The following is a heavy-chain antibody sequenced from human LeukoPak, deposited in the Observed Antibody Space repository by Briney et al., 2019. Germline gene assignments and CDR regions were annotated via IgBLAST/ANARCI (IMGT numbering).Heavy chain of an antibody. CDR1: GFTFSSYE. J-gene: IGHJ4*02. Sequence: GGSLRLSCAASGFTFSSYEMNWVRQAPGKGLEWITAISGSSSNVYYAASVRGRFTITRDNAENSLYLQLNTMRAEDTAVYYCARGFRDTAMFLDYWGQGTLVTVSS. V-gene: IGHV3-48*03. CDR2: ISGSSSNV. D-gene: IGHD5-18*01. CDR3: ARGFRDTAMFLDY.